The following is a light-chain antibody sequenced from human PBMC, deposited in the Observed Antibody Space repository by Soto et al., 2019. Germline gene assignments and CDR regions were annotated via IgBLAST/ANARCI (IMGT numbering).Light chain of an antibody. CDR1: QSVSNNY. J-gene: IGKJ1*01. V-gene: IGKV3-20*01. CDR3: QHYGSSPRT. Sequence: EIVLTQSPGTLSLSPGERATVSCRASQSVSNNYLAWYQHKPGQAPRLLIYGASSRATGIPDRFSGSGSGTDFTLTIGRLEPEDFAVYYCQHYGSSPRTFGQGPKVDIK. CDR2: GAS.